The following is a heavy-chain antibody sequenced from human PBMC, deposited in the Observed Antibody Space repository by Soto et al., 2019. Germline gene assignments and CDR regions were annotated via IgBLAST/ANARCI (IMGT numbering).Heavy chain of an antibody. V-gene: IGHV6-1*01. CDR3: ARVNGSNWNNYYYYYGMDV. CDR2: TYYRSKWYN. CDR1: GDSVSSNSAT. Sequence: SRTLSLTCAISGDSVSSNSATWNWIRQSPSRGLEWLGRTYYRSKWYNDYAVSVKSRITINPDTSKNQFSLQLNSVTPEDTAVYYCARVNGSNWNNYYYYYGMDVWGQGTTVTVSS. D-gene: IGHD1-20*01. J-gene: IGHJ6*02.